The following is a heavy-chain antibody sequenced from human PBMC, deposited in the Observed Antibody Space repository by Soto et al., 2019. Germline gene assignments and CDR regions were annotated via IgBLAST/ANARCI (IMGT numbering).Heavy chain of an antibody. V-gene: IGHV3-7*01. CDR2: IKQDGSDK. Sequence: EVQLVESGGGLVQPGGSLRLSCAASGFTFSNYWMSGVRQTPGRGLACVANIKQDGSDKNYADSIQGRFTIARDNAKKSLYLQMDSLRAEDTAVYYCARGRVDWGYWGQGTLVTVSS. D-gene: IGHD3-16*01. J-gene: IGHJ1*01. CDR1: GFTFSNYW. CDR3: ARGRVDWGY.